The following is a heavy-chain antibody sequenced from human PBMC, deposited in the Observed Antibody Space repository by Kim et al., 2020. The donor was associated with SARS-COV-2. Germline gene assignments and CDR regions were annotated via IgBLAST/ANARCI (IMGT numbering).Heavy chain of an antibody. CDR2: FSSGSGGVT. Sequence: GGSLRLSCAASGFTFINYAMSWVRQAPGKGLEWVSAFSSGSGGVTYYANSVKARFTISRDNSKNTLYLQMNSLRAEDTAVYYCAKDYRGGYSGYDIGVWGQGTQVTVSS. CDR3: AKDYRGGYSGYDIGV. D-gene: IGHD5-12*01. V-gene: IGHV3-23*01. CDR1: GFTFINYA. J-gene: IGHJ4*02.